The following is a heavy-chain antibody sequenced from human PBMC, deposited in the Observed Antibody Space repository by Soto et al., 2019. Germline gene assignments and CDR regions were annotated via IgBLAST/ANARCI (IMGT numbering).Heavy chain of an antibody. CDR3: AHRRIGLEGSMRYFDY. D-gene: IGHD3-22*01. V-gene: IGHV2-5*02. J-gene: IGHJ4*02. Sequence: QITLKESGPTLVKPTQTLTLTCACSGFSLSTRGVGVGWIRQPPGKPLEWLALIYWDDDKRYSPSLESRLTITKDTSKNQVVLTMTDVDPVDTATYYCAHRRIGLEGSMRYFDYWGQGTLVTVSS. CDR1: GFSLSTRGVG. CDR2: IYWDDDK.